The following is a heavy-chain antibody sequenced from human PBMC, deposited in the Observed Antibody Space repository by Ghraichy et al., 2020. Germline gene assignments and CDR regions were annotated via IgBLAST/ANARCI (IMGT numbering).Heavy chain of an antibody. CDR1: GFTVSSNY. CDR2: IYSGGST. J-gene: IGHJ4*02. CDR3: ARSEVVRGGAVAGTPDY. Sequence: GSLRLSCAASGFTVSSNYMSWVRQAPGKGLEWVSVIYSGGSTYYADSVKGRFTISRHNSKNTLYLQMNSLRAEDTAVYYCARSEVVRGGAVAGTPDYWGQGTLVTVSS. V-gene: IGHV3-53*04. D-gene: IGHD6-19*01.